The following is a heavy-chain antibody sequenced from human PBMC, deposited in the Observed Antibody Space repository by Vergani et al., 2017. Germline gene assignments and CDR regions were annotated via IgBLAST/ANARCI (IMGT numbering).Heavy chain of an antibody. CDR1: GFSLSSHA. CDR2: ISNDGSKK. CDR3: AKAGSVTSGSLQYNLYIDV. D-gene: IGHD3-10*01. Sequence: QVQLAESGGGRVQPGRSLRLSCAASGFSLSSHAIHWVRQAPGKGLEWVAVISNDGSKKYYADSVKGRFTISRDNSKNTLDLQMNSLRTQDTAVYYCAKAGSVTSGSLQYNLYIDVWGKGTTVTVS. J-gene: IGHJ6*03. V-gene: IGHV3-30*18.